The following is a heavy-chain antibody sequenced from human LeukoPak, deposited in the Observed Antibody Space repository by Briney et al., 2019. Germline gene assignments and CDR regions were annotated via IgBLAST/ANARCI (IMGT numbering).Heavy chain of an antibody. J-gene: IGHJ4*02. Sequence: ASVKVSCKASGYTFTSYYMHWVRQAPGQGLEWMGIINPSGGGTSYAQKFQGRVTMTRDTSTSTVYMELSSLRSEDTAVYYCARDSSGWYGIDYWGQGTLVTVSS. CDR2: INPSGGGT. CDR1: GYTFTSYY. V-gene: IGHV1-46*01. CDR3: ARDSSGWYGIDY. D-gene: IGHD6-19*01.